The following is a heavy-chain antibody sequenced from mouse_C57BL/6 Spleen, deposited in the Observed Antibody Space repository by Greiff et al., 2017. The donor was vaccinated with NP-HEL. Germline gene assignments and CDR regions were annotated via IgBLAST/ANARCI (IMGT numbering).Heavy chain of an antibody. CDR1: GYTFTDYE. CDR2: IDPETGGT. D-gene: IGHD2-3*01. J-gene: IGHJ3*01. CDR3: TRGGLLPFAY. Sequence: QVQLQQSGAELVRPGASVTLSCKASGYTFTDYEMHWVKQTPVHGLEWIGAIDPETGGTAYNQKFKGKAILTADKSSSTAYMELRSRTSEDSAVYYCTRGGLLPFAYWGQGTLVTVSA. V-gene: IGHV1-15*01.